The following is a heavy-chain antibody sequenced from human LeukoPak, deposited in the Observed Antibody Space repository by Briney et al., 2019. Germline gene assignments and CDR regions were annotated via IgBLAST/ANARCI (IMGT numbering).Heavy chain of an antibody. CDR2: INHSGSA. Sequence: SETLSLTCAVYGGSFSGYYWSWIRQPPGKGLEWIGEINHSGSANYNPSLKSRVTISVDTSKNQFSLKLSSVTAADTAVYYCARIPLWDYYFDYWGQGTLVTVSS. J-gene: IGHJ4*02. CDR1: GGSFSGYY. D-gene: IGHD3-10*01. V-gene: IGHV4-34*01. CDR3: ARIPLWDYYFDY.